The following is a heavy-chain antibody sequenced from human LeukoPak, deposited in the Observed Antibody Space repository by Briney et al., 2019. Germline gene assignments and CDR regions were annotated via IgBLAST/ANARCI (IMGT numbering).Heavy chain of an antibody. CDR3: ARVGAVAGTPDY. V-gene: IGHV4-4*08. CDR2: IYTSGST. CDR1: GGSISNYY. Sequence: SETLSLTCTVSGGSISNYYWSWIRQPPGKGLEWIGRIYTSGSTNYNPSLKSRVTISVDTSKNQFSLKLSSVTAADTAVYYCARVGAVAGTPDYWGQGTLVTVSS. J-gene: IGHJ4*02. D-gene: IGHD6-19*01.